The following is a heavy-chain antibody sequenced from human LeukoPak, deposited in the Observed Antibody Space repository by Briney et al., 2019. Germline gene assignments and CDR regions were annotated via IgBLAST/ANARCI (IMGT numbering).Heavy chain of an antibody. CDR1: GGSISSYY. J-gene: IGHJ4*02. D-gene: IGHD3-22*01. Sequence: SETLSLTCTVSGGSISSYYWSWIRQPPGKGLEWIGYIYYNGSTNYNPSLKSRVTISVDTSKDQFSLKLSSVTAADTAVYYCAREHSSGYLYWGQGTLVTVSS. V-gene: IGHV4-59*01. CDR3: AREHSSGYLY. CDR2: IYYNGST.